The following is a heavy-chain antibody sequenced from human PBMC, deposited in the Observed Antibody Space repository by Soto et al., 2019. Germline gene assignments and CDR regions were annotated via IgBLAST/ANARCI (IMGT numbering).Heavy chain of an antibody. CDR3: ARVADGECWFAT. V-gene: IGHV3-74*01. J-gene: IGHJ5*02. CDR2: INPDGTTT. CDR1: GFTFSSYS. D-gene: IGHD3-10*01. Sequence: EVQLMESGGGLVQPGESLRLSCAASGFTFSSYSMHWVRQAPGKGLVWVSRINPDGTTTTYTDPVKGRFTISRDNAENALYLQMNCWGAADRALYFCARVADGECWFATWGEGTLVTVSP.